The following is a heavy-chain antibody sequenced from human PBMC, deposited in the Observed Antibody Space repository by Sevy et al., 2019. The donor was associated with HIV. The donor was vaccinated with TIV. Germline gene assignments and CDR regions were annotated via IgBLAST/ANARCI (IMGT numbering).Heavy chain of an antibody. V-gene: IGHV1-69*13. CDR2: IIPIFDTT. CDR3: AKAGQMVTVMATFYYGIDV. D-gene: IGHD5-18*01. Sequence: ASVKVSCKASGGTFSNYVIGWVRQAPGQGLEWMGGIIPIFDTTNYAQKFQGRVTITADESTSTAYMELYSLMSEDTAVYYCAKAGQMVTVMATFYYGIDVWGQGTTVTVSS. J-gene: IGHJ6*02. CDR1: GGTFSNYV.